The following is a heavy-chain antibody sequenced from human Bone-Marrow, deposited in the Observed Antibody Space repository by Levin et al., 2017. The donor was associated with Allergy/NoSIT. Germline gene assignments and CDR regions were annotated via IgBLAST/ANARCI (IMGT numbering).Heavy chain of an antibody. V-gene: IGHV3-30*18. Sequence: PGGSLRLSCAASGFPFSSYLMHWARQAPGKGLEGVARISHDGSNEDYADSVKGRFTISRDNSKNTLYLQMNSLRVEDTAIYYCAKGGSSGLDYWGQGTLVTVSS. CDR2: ISHDGSNE. CDR1: GFPFSSYL. J-gene: IGHJ4*02. D-gene: IGHD3-22*01. CDR3: AKGGSSGLDY.